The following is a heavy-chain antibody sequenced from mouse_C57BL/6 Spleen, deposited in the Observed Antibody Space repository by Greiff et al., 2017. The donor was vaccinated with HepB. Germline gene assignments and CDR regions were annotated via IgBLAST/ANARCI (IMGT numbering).Heavy chain of an antibody. CDR3: AFDYYGSSYGFAY. CDR2: INPSSGYT. D-gene: IGHD1-1*01. J-gene: IGHJ3*01. Sequence: QVQLKQSGAELAKPGASVKLSCKASGYTFTSYWMHWVKQRPGQGLEWIGYINPSSGYTKYNQKFKDKATLTAEKSSSTAYMQLSSLTYEDSAVYYCAFDYYGSSYGFAYWGQGTLVTVSA. V-gene: IGHV1-7*01. CDR1: GYTFTSYW.